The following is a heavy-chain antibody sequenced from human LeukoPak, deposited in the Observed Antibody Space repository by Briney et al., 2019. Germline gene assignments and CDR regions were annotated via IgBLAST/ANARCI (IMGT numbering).Heavy chain of an antibody. J-gene: IGHJ3*02. CDR1: GDSVSSNSAA. Sequence: SQTLSLTCAISGDSVSSNSAAWNWIRQSPSRGLEWLGRTYYRSKWYKDYAVSVKSRITINPDTSKNQFSLKLSSVTAADTAVYYCARGGDYYDSSGYQPDIWGQGTMVTVSS. CDR3: ARGGDYYDSSGYQPDI. V-gene: IGHV6-1*01. CDR2: TYYRSKWYK. D-gene: IGHD3-22*01.